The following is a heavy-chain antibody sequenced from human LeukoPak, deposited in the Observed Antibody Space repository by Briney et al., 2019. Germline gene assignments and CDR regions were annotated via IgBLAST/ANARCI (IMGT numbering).Heavy chain of an antibody. Sequence: SETLSLTCTVSGGSINYYYWMWIRQPPGKGLEWIGYIYYSGGTHYNPSLKSRVTMLVDTSKNQFSLKLSSVTAADTAVYYCARRLYVLRYFDWLPKPYFDYWGQGTLVTVSS. CDR2: IYYSGGT. V-gene: IGHV4-59*12. CDR3: ARRLYVLRYFDWLPKPYFDY. CDR1: GGSINYYY. D-gene: IGHD3-9*01. J-gene: IGHJ4*02.